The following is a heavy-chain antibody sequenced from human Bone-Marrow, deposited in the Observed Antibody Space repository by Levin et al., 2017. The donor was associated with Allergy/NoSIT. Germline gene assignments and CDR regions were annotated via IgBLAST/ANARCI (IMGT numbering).Heavy chain of an antibody. J-gene: IGHJ4*02. CDR3: TRDPGQRKPYYGSENYYTFE. CDR1: GFTFGDYA. Sequence: PGGSLRLSCKASGFTFGDYAMSWFRQAPGKGLEWVGLIRSEAYGGTTEYAASVQGRFFISRDDSKSSAYLQMNSLKSEDTAVYYCTRDPGQRKPYYGSENYYTFEWGQGTPVTVSS. V-gene: IGHV3-49*03. CDR2: IRSEAYGGTT. D-gene: IGHD3-10*01.